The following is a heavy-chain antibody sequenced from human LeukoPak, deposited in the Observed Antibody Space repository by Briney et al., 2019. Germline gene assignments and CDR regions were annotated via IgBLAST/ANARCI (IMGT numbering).Heavy chain of an antibody. J-gene: IGHJ4*02. CDR1: GYTFTNYG. CDR2: ISAYNGNT. V-gene: IGHV1-18*01. Sequence: ASVKVSCKASGYTFTNYGISWVRQAPGQGLEWMGWISAYNGNTNYAQKLQGRVTMTTDTSTNTAYVELRSLRSDDTAVYYCARVGSYCTTISCFDYWGQGTLVTVSS. CDR3: ARVGSYCTTISCFDY. D-gene: IGHD2-8*01.